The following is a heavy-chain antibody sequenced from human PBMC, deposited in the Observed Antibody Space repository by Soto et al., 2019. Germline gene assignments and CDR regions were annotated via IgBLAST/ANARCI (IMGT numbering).Heavy chain of an antibody. J-gene: IGHJ6*03. D-gene: IGHD6-6*01. Sequence: PSETLSLTCAVYGGSFSGYYWSWIRRPPGKGLEWIGEINHSGSTNYNPSLKSRVTISVDTSKNQFSLKLSSVTAADTAVYYCASLRTMQLVFEPRVAYYYYYYMAVWGKGTTVTVSS. CDR2: INHSGST. CDR1: GGSFSGYY. V-gene: IGHV4-34*01. CDR3: ASLRTMQLVFEPRVAYYYYYYMAV.